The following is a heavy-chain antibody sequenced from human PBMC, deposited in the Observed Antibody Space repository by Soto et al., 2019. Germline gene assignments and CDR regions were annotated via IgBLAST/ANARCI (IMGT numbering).Heavy chain of an antibody. CDR2: ISSSGGST. V-gene: IGHV3-23*01. J-gene: IGHJ4*02. Sequence: EVQLLESGGDLIQPGGSLRLSCAASGFTFSSYAMSWVRQAPGKGLGWVSAISSSGGSTFYADSVKGRFTISRDNSRNTLYLQMNSRRAEDTAIYYCAKYQPMTQPRPYFDYCGQGTLVTVSS. CDR1: GFTFSSYA. CDR3: AKYQPMTQPRPYFDY. D-gene: IGHD3-22*01.